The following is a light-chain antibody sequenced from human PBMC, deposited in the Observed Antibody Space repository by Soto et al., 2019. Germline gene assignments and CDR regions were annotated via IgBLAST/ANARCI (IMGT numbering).Light chain of an antibody. CDR2: EVS. V-gene: IGLV2-8*01. CDR1: SSDVGGYNY. CDR3: SSYAGSSVV. J-gene: IGLJ2*01. Sequence: QSVLTQPPSASGSPGQSVTISCTGTSSDVGGYNYVSWYQQHPGKASKLMLYEVSMRPSGVPDRFSGSKSDNTASLTVSGLQAEDEADYYCSSYAGSSVVFGGGTKLTVL.